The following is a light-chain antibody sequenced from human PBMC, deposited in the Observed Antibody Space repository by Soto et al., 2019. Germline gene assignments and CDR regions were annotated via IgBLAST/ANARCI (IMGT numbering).Light chain of an antibody. CDR3: QQYNSLWT. CDR2: DAS. CDR1: QSISSW. V-gene: IGKV1-5*01. J-gene: IGKJ1*01. Sequence: DIQMTQSPSTLSASVGDRVTITCRASQSISSWLAWYQQKPGKAPKLLIYDASSLESGVPSRFSGRGSGTEFTLTISSLQPDDFATSYCQQYNSLWTFGQGTKVEIK.